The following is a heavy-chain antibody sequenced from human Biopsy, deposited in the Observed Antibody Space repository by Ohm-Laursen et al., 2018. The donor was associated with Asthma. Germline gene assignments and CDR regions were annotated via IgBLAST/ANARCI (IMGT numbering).Heavy chain of an antibody. Sequence: SLRLSCAASGFTFSSYSMNWVRQVPGKGLEWVTNIKHDGSEKNHVDSLKGRFTISRDNAKNSLYLQMNSLRDEDTAVYYCARFKRGYSYGYAGVFDYWGQGTLVTVSS. CDR3: ARFKRGYSYGYAGVFDY. CDR2: IKHDGSEK. J-gene: IGHJ4*02. V-gene: IGHV3-7*01. D-gene: IGHD5-18*01. CDR1: GFTFSSYS.